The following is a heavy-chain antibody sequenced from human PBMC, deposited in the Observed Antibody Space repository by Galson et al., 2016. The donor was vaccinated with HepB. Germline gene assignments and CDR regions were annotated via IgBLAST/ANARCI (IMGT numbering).Heavy chain of an antibody. Sequence: PALVKPTQTLTLTCTFSGFSLTTSGMCVSWIRQPPGKALEWVARIDWDDDKHYSTSLKTRLTISKDTSKNQEVLTMTNMQPLDTGTYYCARIRSTSWSYYYYYGMDVWGQGTTVTVS. CDR1: GFSLTTSGMC. CDR3: ARIRSTSWSYYYYYGMDV. CDR2: IDWDDDK. V-gene: IGHV2-70*11. D-gene: IGHD6-13*01. J-gene: IGHJ6*02.